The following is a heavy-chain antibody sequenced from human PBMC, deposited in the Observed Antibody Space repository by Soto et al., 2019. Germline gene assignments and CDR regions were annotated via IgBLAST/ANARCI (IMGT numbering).Heavy chain of an antibody. D-gene: IGHD2-2*01. V-gene: IGHV4-39*02. CDR3: ARLVVVAPVANV. CDR1: CGSISSGYYY. J-gene: IGHJ4*02. CDR2: IFYTGTT. Sequence: SETLSLTCSVSCGSISSGYYYWSWIRQPPGKGLEWIGGIFYTGTTYYSPSLKDRVTMSMDTSKNSFSVNLTSVTAADTAVYFCARLVVVAPVANVWGQGTLVTVSS.